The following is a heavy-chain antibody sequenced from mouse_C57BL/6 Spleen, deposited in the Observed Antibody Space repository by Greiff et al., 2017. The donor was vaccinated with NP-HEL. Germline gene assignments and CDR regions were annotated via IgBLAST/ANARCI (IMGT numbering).Heavy chain of an antibody. J-gene: IGHJ1*03. CDR3: TTLRYRNFEV. D-gene: IGHD2-12*01. CDR2: IDPENGDT. CDR1: GFNIKDDY. Sequence: VQLQQSGAELVRPGASVKLSCTASGFNIKDDYMHWVKQRPEQSLEWIGWIDPENGDTVYASKFQGKATITADTSSNTAYLQLSSLTSEDTAVYYCTTLRYRNFEVCGTGTTVTVSS. V-gene: IGHV14-4*01.